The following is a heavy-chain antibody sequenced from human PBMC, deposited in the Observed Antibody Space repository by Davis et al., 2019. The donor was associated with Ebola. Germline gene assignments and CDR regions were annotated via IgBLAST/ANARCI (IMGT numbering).Heavy chain of an antibody. Sequence: GESLKISCAASGFTFSGSAMHWVRQASGKGLEWVGRIRSKANSYATAYAASVKGRFTISRDDSKNTAYLQMNSLKTEDTAVYYCTSTVDTADYWGQGTLVTVSS. D-gene: IGHD5-18*01. CDR3: TSTVDTADY. V-gene: IGHV3-73*01. CDR2: IRSKANSYAT. J-gene: IGHJ4*02. CDR1: GFTFSGSA.